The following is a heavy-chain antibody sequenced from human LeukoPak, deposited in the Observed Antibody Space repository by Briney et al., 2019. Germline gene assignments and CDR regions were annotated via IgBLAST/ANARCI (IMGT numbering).Heavy chain of an antibody. V-gene: IGHV4-59*01. J-gene: IGHJ5*02. CDR1: GGSISSYY. Sequence: SETLSLTCTVSGGSISSYYWSWIRQPPGKGLEWIGYIYYSGSTNYNPSLKSRVTISVDTSKNQFSLKLSSVTAADTAVYYCARVRGATLRWFDPWGQGTLVTVSS. D-gene: IGHD1-26*01. CDR3: ARVRGATLRWFDP. CDR2: IYYSGST.